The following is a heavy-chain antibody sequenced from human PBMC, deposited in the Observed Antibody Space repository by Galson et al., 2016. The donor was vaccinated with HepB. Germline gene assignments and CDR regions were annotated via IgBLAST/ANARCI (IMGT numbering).Heavy chain of an antibody. V-gene: IGHV1-46*01. CDR3: ARDPVDIEATGLGAGYFFEY. Sequence: SVKVSCKASGYTFTSYYMHWVRQAPGQGLEYMGIINPSGGSTNYAQKFQGRVSMTRDTSTKTLYMELSSLRSEDTAVYYCARDPVDIEATGLGAGYFFEYWGQGTPVTVSS. J-gene: IGHJ4*02. CDR1: GYTFTSYY. CDR2: INPSGGST. D-gene: IGHD5-12*01.